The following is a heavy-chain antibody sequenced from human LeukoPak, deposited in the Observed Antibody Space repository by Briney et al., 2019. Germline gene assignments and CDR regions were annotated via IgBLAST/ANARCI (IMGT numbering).Heavy chain of an antibody. CDR3: ARLAGFSSGPFDY. J-gene: IGHJ4*02. Sequence: PSGTLSLTCTVSGGSISSSSYYWGWIRQPPGKGLEWIGSIYYSGSTYYNPSLKSRVTISVDTSKNQFSLKLSSVTAADTAVYYCARLAGFSSGPFDYWGQGTLVTVSS. V-gene: IGHV4-39*01. CDR1: GGSISSSSYY. D-gene: IGHD6-19*01. CDR2: IYYSGST.